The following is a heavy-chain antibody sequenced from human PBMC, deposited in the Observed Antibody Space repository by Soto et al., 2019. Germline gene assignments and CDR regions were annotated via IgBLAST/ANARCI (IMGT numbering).Heavy chain of an antibody. D-gene: IGHD4-17*01. V-gene: IGHV1-18*01. CDR1: GYTFTSYG. CDR2: ISAYNGNT. CDR3: ARDRLTVTTYYYYYYGMDV. J-gene: IGHJ6*02. Sequence: ASVKVSCKASGYTFTSYGISWVRQAPGQGLEWMGWISAYNGNTNYAQKIQGRVTMTTDTSTSTAYMELRSLRSDDTAVYYCARDRLTVTTYYYYYYGMDVWGQGTTVTVSS.